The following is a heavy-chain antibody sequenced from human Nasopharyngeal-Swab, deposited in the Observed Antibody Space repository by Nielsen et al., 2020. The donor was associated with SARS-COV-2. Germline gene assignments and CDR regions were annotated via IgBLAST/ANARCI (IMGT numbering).Heavy chain of an antibody. J-gene: IGHJ4*02. D-gene: IGHD6-13*01. V-gene: IGHV1-8*01. CDR1: GYTFTSYD. Sequence: ASVKVSCKASGYTFTSYDINWVRQATGQGLEWMGWMNPKSGNTGYAQKFQGRVTMTRNTSISTAYMELSSLRSEDTAVYYCARVSPLPYSSSWYYFDDWGQGALVTVSS. CDR3: ARVSPLPYSSSWYYFDD. CDR2: MNPKSGNT.